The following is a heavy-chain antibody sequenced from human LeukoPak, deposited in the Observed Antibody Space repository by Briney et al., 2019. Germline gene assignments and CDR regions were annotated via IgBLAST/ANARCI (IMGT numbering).Heavy chain of an antibody. CDR2: IYYSGNT. Sequence: SETLSLTCAVSGGSVNSGDYYWSWIRQPPGKGLEWIGYIYYSGNTYYNPSLESRLTISLDTSKNQFSLKLSSVTAADTAVYYCARLLWFGEGGHGVDVWGQGTTVAVSS. CDR1: GGSVNSGDYY. CDR3: ARLLWFGEGGHGVDV. V-gene: IGHV4-30-4*01. D-gene: IGHD3-10*01. J-gene: IGHJ6*02.